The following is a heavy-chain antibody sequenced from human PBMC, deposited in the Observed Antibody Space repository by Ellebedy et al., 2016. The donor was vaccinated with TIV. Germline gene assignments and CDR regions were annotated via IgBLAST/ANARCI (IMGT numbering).Heavy chain of an antibody. V-gene: IGHV3-23*01. CDR1: GFTFSSYA. J-gene: IGHJ6*03. CDR3: AKDRHGSGSYLGDYYNYYYMDV. CDR2: ISGSGGST. D-gene: IGHD3-10*01. Sequence: GGSLRLSXAASGFTFSSYAMSWVRQAPGKGLEWVSAISGSGGSTYYADSVKGRFTISRDNSKNTLYLQMNSLRAEDTAVYYCAKDRHGSGSYLGDYYNYYYMDVWGKGTTVTVSS.